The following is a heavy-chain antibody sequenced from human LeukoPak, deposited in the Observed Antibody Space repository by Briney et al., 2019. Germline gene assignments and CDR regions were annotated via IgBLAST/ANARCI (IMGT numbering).Heavy chain of an antibody. D-gene: IGHD1/OR15-1a*01. CDR3: ARDPRNKGLDP. CDR1: GFTFSSYS. J-gene: IGHJ5*02. Sequence: GGSLRLSCAASGFTFSSYSMNWVRQAPGKGLEWVSYISSSSTIYYADSVKGRFTISRDNAKNSLYLQMNSLRDDDTAVYYCARDPRNKGLDPWGQGTLVTVSS. V-gene: IGHV3-48*02. CDR2: ISSSSTI.